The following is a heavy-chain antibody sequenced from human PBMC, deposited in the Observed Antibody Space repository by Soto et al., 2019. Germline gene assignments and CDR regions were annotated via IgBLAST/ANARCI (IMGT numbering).Heavy chain of an antibody. D-gene: IGHD2-21*02. CDR1: GGSISSEYFH. CDR2: IHYTGSI. Sequence: QVQLQQSGPGLVEPSQTLSLTCAVSGGSISSEYFHWTWIRQSPGKGLEWIGYIHYTGSIMYNPSFKSRLTMAVDTTKNQFSLQLTSVTAADTAVYFCAREDDGGDSDYYGLDVWGQGNTVTVAS. V-gene: IGHV4-30-4*08. J-gene: IGHJ6*02. CDR3: AREDDGGDSDYYGLDV.